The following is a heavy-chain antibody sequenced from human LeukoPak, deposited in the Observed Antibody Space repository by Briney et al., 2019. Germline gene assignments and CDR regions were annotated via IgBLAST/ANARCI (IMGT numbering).Heavy chain of an antibody. CDR2: INHSGST. CDR1: GGSFSGYY. CDR3: ARGGDWFENDY. J-gene: IGHJ4*02. V-gene: IGHV4-34*09. Sequence: SETLSLTCAVYGGSFSGYYWSWIRQPPGKGLEWIGEINHSGSTNYNPSLKSRVTISVDTSKNQLSLKLSSVTAADTAVYYCARGGDWFENDYWGQGTLVTVSS. D-gene: IGHD3-9*01.